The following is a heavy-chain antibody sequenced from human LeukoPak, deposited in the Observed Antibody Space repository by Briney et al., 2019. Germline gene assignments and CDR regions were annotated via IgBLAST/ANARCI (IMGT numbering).Heavy chain of an antibody. V-gene: IGHV3-7*01. CDR3: ARDLTSY. Sequence: GGSLRLSCAASGFIFSSYWMSWVRQAPGKGLEWVANIKQDGSVKYYVDSVKGRFTISRDNAKNSLYLQVNSLRAEDTAVYYCARDLTSYWGQGTLVTVSS. CDR2: IKQDGSVK. J-gene: IGHJ4*02. CDR1: GFIFSSYW.